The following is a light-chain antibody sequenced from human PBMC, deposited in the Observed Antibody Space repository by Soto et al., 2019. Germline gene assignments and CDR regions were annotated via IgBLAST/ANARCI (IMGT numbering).Light chain of an antibody. Sequence: EIVLTHSPGTLSWSPGERATLSWRAGQSVSSSHLAWYQQKPGLAPRLLIYGASNRAIGIPDRFSGSGSGTDSTLTISSLQPDDFATYFCQQYNTYWTFGQGTKVDIK. CDR3: QQYNTYWT. CDR1: QSVSSSH. CDR2: GAS. J-gene: IGKJ1*01. V-gene: IGKV3-20*01.